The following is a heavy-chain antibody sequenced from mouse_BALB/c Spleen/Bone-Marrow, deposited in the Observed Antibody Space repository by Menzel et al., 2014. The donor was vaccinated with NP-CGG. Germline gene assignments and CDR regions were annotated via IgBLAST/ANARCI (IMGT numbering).Heavy chain of an antibody. CDR2: IDPANGNT. J-gene: IGHJ4*01. V-gene: IGHV14-3*02. Sequence: VQLQQPGASLVKPGASVKLSCKASGFNIKDTYMHWVKQRPDQGLERIGRIDPANGNTKDDPKFQGKATITADSSSNTAYLKLRSLTSEDTAVYYCTRWDYYAMDYWGQGTTLTVSS. CDR3: TRWDYYAMDY. CDR1: GFNIKDTY.